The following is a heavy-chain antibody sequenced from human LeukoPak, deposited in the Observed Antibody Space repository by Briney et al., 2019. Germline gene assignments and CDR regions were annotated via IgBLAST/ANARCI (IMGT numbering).Heavy chain of an antibody. D-gene: IGHD2-8*01. J-gene: IGHJ4*02. CDR1: GGSISSYY. CDR2: IYTSGST. CDR3: ARGVYLGNGYYFDY. Sequence: PSETLSLTCTVSGGSISSYYWNWIRQPAGKGLEWIGHIYTSGSTIYNSSLKSRVTMSVDTSKNQFSVKLNSVIAADTAMYYCARGVYLGNGYYFDYWGQGTLVTVSS. V-gene: IGHV4-4*07.